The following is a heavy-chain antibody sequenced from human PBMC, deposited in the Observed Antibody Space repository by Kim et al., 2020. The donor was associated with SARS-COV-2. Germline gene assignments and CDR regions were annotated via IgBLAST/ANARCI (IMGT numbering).Heavy chain of an antibody. CDR1: GGSISSSSYY. CDR2: IYYSGST. Sequence: SETLSLTCTVSGGSISSSSYYWGWIRQPPGKGLEWIGSIYYSGSTYYNPSLKSRVTISVDTSKNQFSLKLSSVTAADTAVYYCARYILAYCGGDCYHDAFDIWGQGTMVTVSS. D-gene: IGHD2-21*02. CDR3: ARYILAYCGGDCYHDAFDI. V-gene: IGHV4-39*07. J-gene: IGHJ3*02.